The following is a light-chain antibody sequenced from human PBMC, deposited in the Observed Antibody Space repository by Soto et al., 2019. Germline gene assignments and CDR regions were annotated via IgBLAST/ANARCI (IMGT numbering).Light chain of an antibody. Sequence: IVLTQSPSTLSVSPGERATLSCRASQCLXSNFRWYKLKPGQAPRSPXYGASTRATGSPARLSGSGSGTEFTLTISSLHSEDFAVYYCQQYNNGTRTFGQGTKVDIK. CDR3: QQYNNGTRT. J-gene: IGKJ1*01. V-gene: IGKV3-15*01. CDR1: QCLXSN. CDR2: GAS.